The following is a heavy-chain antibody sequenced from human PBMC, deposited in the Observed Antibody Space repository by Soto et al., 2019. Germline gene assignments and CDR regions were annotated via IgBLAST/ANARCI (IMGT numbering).Heavy chain of an antibody. CDR1: GGSISSSNW. CDR2: IYHSGST. CDR3: ARAPKGGYSYGYLDY. V-gene: IGHV4-4*02. Sequence: SETLSLTCAVSGGSISSSNWWSWVRQPPGKGLEWIGEIYHSGSTNYNPSLKSRVTILVDKSKNQFSLKLSSVTAADTAVYYCARAPKGGYSYGYLDYWGQGTLVTVSS. D-gene: IGHD5-18*01. J-gene: IGHJ4*02.